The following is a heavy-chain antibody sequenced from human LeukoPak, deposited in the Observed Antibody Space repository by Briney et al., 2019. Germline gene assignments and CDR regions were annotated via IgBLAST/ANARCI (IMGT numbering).Heavy chain of an antibody. Sequence: GGTLRLSCEASGFTFSSYGMSWVRQAPGKGLEWVSAISGSGGSTYYADSVKGRFTISRDNSKNTLYLQMNSLRAEDTAVYYCARPYCGGDCYADYWGQGTLVTVSS. CDR3: ARPYCGGDCYADY. V-gene: IGHV3-23*01. J-gene: IGHJ4*02. D-gene: IGHD2-21*02. CDR1: GFTFSSYG. CDR2: ISGSGGST.